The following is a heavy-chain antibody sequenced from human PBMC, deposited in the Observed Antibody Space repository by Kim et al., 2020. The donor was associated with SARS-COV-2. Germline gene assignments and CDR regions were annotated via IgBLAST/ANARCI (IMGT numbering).Heavy chain of an antibody. CDR3: ARRGSGEWELLHRPRDAFDI. Sequence: GGSLRLSCAASGFTFSSYSMNWVRQAPGKGLEWVSSISSSSSYIYYADSVKGRFTISRDNAKNSLYLQMNSLRAEDTAVYYCARRGSGEWELLHRPRDAFDIWGQGTMVTVSS. V-gene: IGHV3-21*01. J-gene: IGHJ3*02. D-gene: IGHD1-26*01. CDR2: ISSSSSYI. CDR1: GFTFSSYS.